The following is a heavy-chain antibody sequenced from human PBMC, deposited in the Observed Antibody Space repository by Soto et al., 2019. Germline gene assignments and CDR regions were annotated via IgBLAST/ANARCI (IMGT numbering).Heavy chain of an antibody. CDR1: GFTFSSYS. CDR3: ARSLGYCSSTSCYEVFDY. CDR2: ISSSSSYI. D-gene: IGHD2-2*01. V-gene: IGHV3-21*01. J-gene: IGHJ4*02. Sequence: EVQLVESGGGLVQPGGSLRLSCAASGFTFSSYSMNWVRQAPGKGLEWVSSISSSSSYIYYADSVKGRFTISRDNANNTLYLKMNSLRAEDTAVYYCARSLGYCSSTSCYEVFDYWGQGTLITVSS.